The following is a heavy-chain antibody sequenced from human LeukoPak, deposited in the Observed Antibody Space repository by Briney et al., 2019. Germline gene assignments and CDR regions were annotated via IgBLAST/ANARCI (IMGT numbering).Heavy chain of an antibody. CDR2: ISSSGSTI. CDR1: GFTFSDYY. CDR3: ARARSRGYYYYYGMDV. V-gene: IGHV3-11*01. J-gene: IGHJ6*02. Sequence: GGSLRLSCAASGFTFSDYYMSWIRQAPGKGLEWVSYISSSGSTIYYADSVKGRSTISRDNAKNSLYLQMNSLRAEDTAVYYCARARSRGYYYYYGMDVWGQGTTVTVSS. D-gene: IGHD3-10*01.